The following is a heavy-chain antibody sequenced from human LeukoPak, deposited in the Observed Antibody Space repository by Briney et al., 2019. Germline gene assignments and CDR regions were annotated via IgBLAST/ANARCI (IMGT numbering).Heavy chain of an antibody. V-gene: IGHV1-3*01. CDR1: GYTFTRYA. CDR2: INAGNGNT. J-gene: IGHJ4*02. D-gene: IGHD6-6*01. Sequence: ASVKVSCKASGYTFTRYAMHWVRQAPGQRLEWMGWINAGNGNTKYSQKFQGRVTITRDTSASTAYMELRSLRSDDTAVYYCARDSRAAAARPNYWGQGTLVTVSS. CDR3: ARDSRAAAARPNY.